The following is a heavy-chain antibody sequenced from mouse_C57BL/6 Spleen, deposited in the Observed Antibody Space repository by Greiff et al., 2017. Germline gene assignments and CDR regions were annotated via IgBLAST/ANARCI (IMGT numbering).Heavy chain of an antibody. D-gene: IGHD4-1*01. CDR2: INYDGSST. Sequence: EVHLVESEGGLVQPGSSMKLSCTASGFTFSDYYMAWVRQVPEKGLEWVANINYDGSSTYYLDSLKSRFIISRDNAKNILYLQMSSLKSEDTATYYCARGTGTYWYFDVWGTGTTVTVSS. CDR3: ARGTGTYWYFDV. CDR1: GFTFSDYY. J-gene: IGHJ1*03. V-gene: IGHV5-16*01.